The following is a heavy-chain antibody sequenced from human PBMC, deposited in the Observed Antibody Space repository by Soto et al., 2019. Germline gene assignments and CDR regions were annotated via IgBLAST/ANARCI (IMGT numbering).Heavy chain of an antibody. V-gene: IGHV3-30*03. CDR1: GFTFSSYG. D-gene: IGHD3-22*01. CDR3: GGYYDSSGYYYGAFDI. J-gene: IGHJ3*02. Sequence: PGGSLRLSCAASGFTFSSYGMHWVRQAPGKGLEWVAVISYDGSNKYYADSVKGRFTISRDNSKNTLYLQMNSLRAEDTAVYYCGGYYDSSGYYYGAFDIWGQGTMVTVSS. CDR2: ISYDGSNK.